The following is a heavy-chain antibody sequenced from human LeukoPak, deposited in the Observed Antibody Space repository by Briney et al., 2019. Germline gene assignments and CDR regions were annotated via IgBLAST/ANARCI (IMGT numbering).Heavy chain of an antibody. CDR2: IIPILGIA. CDR3: ARGRGCSDAFDI. CDR1: GGTFSSYA. D-gene: IGHD3-10*01. Sequence: SVKVSCKASGGTFSSYAISWVRQAPGQGLEWMGRIIPILGIANYAQKFQGRVTITADKSTSTAYMELSSLRSEDTAVYYCARGRGCSDAFDIWGQGTMVTVSS. J-gene: IGHJ3*02. V-gene: IGHV1-69*04.